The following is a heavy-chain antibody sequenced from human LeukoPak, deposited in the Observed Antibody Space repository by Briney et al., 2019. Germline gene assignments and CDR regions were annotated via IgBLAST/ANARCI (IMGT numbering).Heavy chain of an antibody. D-gene: IGHD4-17*01. V-gene: IGHV3-23*01. CDR3: ARDPPYGDYMYDY. J-gene: IGHJ4*02. CDR1: GFTFNNYA. Sequence: PGGSLRLSCAASGFTFNNYAMSWVRQAPGKGLEWVSAISGSGRSTYYADSVKGRFTISRDNSKNTLYLQMNSLRAEDTAIYYCARDPPYGDYMYDYWGQGTLVTVSS. CDR2: ISGSGRST.